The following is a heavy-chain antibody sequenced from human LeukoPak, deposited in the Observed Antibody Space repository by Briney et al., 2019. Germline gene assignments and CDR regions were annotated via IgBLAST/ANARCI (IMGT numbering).Heavy chain of an antibody. J-gene: IGHJ4*02. CDR2: IIPIFGAA. CDR3: ASGGLGELSLPDY. Sequence: ASVKVSCKASGGTFSSYAISWVRRAPGQGLEWMGRIIPIFGAANYAQKFQGRVTITTDESTSTAYMELSSLRSEDTAAYYCASGGLGELSLPDYWGQGTLVTVSS. D-gene: IGHD3-16*02. CDR1: GGTFSSYA. V-gene: IGHV1-69*05.